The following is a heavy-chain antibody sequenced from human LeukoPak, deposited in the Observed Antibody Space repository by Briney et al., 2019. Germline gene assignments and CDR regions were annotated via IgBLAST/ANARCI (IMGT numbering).Heavy chain of an antibody. CDR2: ISSSSSTI. CDR1: GFTFSSYS. CDR3: ARDPHTSAYCGGDCYPDY. Sequence: GGSLRLSCAASGFTFSSYSTNWVRQAPGKGLEWVSYISSSSSTIYYADSVKGRFTISRDNAKNSLYLQMNSLRAEDTAVYYCARDPHTSAYCGGDCYPDYWGQGTLVTVSS. V-gene: IGHV3-48*01. D-gene: IGHD2-21*02. J-gene: IGHJ4*02.